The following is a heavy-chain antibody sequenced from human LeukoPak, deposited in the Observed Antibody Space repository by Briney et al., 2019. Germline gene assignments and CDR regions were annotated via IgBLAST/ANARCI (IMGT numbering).Heavy chain of an antibody. J-gene: IGHJ4*02. Sequence: GGSLRLSCAASGFMLSDHYMDWVRQAPGKGLEWVSSISSSSSYIYYADSVKGRFTISRDNAKNSLYLQMNSLRAEDTAVYYCARDRYYYYDSSGYHDYWGQGTLVTVSS. CDR2: ISSSSSYI. V-gene: IGHV3-21*01. CDR1: GFMLSDHY. CDR3: ARDRYYYYDSSGYHDY. D-gene: IGHD3-22*01.